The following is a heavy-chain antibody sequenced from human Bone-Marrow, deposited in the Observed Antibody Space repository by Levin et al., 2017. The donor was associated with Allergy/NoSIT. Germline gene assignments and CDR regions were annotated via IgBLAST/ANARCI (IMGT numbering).Heavy chain of an antibody. CDR1: GFTFSSYA. CDR3: VFDYYDSSGYYYVYDY. CDR2: ISGSGGST. D-gene: IGHD3-22*01. J-gene: IGHJ4*02. Sequence: AGGSLRLSCAASGFTFSSYAMSWVRQAPGKGLEWVSAISGSGGSTYYADSVKGRFTISRDNSKNTLYLQMNSLRAEDTAVYYCVFDYYDSSGYYYVYDYWGQGTLVTVSS. V-gene: IGHV3-23*01.